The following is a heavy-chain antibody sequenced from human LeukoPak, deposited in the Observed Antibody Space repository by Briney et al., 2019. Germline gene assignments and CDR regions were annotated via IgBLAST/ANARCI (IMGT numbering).Heavy chain of an antibody. Sequence: KPGGSLRLSCAASGFTFSNAWMSWVRQAPGKGLEWVGRIKSKTDGGTTDYAAPVKGRFTISRDDSKNTLYLQMNCLKTEDTAVYYCTTLGDYVWGSYRFVHWGQGTLVTVSS. CDR1: GFTFSNAW. J-gene: IGHJ4*02. CDR3: TTLGDYVWGSYRFVH. CDR2: IKSKTDGGTT. D-gene: IGHD3-16*02. V-gene: IGHV3-15*01.